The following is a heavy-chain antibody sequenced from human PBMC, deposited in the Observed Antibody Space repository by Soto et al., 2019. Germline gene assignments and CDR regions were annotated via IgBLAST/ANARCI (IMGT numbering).Heavy chain of an antibody. CDR2: INHSGST. V-gene: IGHV4-34*01. D-gene: IGHD3-3*01. CDR3: ARGGRSYDFWSGYPFYNYYYYGMDV. Sequence: SETLSLTCAVYGGSFSGYYWSWIRQPPGKGLEWIGEINHSGSTNYNPSLKSRVTISVDTSKNQFSLKLSSVTAADTAVYYCARGGRSYDFWSGYPFYNYYYYGMDVWGKGTTVTVSS. J-gene: IGHJ6*04. CDR1: GGSFSGYY.